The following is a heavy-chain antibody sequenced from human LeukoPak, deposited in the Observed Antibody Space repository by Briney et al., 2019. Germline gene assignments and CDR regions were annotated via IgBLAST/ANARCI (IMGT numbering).Heavy chain of an antibody. V-gene: IGHV4-34*01. CDR2: INHSGST. Sequence: SSETLSLTCAVYGGSFSGYYWSWIRQPPGKGLEWIGEINHSGSTNYNPSLKSRVTISVDTSKKQFSLKLRSVTAADTAVYYCARVSGYDWESFYDYWGQGTLVTVSS. J-gene: IGHJ4*02. D-gene: IGHD5-12*01. CDR3: ARVSGYDWESFYDY. CDR1: GGSFSGYY.